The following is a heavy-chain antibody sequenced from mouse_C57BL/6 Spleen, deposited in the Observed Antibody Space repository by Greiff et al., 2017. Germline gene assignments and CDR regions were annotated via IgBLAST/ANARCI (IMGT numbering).Heavy chain of an antibody. CDR2: IHPNSGST. Sequence: VQLQQPGAELVKPGASVKLSCKASGYTLTSYWMHWVKQRPGQGLEWIGMIHPNSGSTNYNEKFKSKATLTVDKSSSTAYMQLSSLTSEDSAVYYCARDGDSSGYVRFAYWGQGTLVTVSA. V-gene: IGHV1-64*01. CDR1: GYTLTSYW. J-gene: IGHJ3*01. CDR3: ARDGDSSGYVRFAY. D-gene: IGHD3-2*02.